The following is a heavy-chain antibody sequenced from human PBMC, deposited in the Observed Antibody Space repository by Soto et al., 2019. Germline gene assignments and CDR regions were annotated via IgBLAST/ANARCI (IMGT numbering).Heavy chain of an antibody. CDR3: VKNSGWFNT. CDR1: GLTFGTTD. Sequence: QLLQSGGGLVQPGGSLTLSCAASGLTFGTTDMSWVRQAPGEGLEWVSTIDGSGGITYYADSVKGRFTISRDNSRNTVYLHMNSLRGDDTALYYCVKNSGWFNTWGQGALVTVSS. CDR2: IDGSGGIT. D-gene: IGHD3-10*01. J-gene: IGHJ5*02. V-gene: IGHV3-23*01.